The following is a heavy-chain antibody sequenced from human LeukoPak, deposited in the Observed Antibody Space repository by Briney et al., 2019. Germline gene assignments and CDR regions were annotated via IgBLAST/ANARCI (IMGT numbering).Heavy chain of an antibody. CDR2: IRYDGSNK. Sequence: GGSLRLSCAASGFTFSSYGMHWVRQAPGKGLEWVAFIRYDGSNKYYADSVKGRFTISRDNSKNTLYLQMNSLRAEDTAVYYCARDDLQLVRRLGGGTEYYYYYYMDVWGKGTTVTVSS. J-gene: IGHJ6*03. CDR3: ARDDLQLVRRLGGGTEYYYYYYMDV. CDR1: GFTFSSYG. D-gene: IGHD6-13*01. V-gene: IGHV3-30*02.